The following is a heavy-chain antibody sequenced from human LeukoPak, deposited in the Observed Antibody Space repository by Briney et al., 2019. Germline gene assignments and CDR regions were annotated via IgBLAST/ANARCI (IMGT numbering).Heavy chain of an antibody. Sequence: AAVQVKKRIGWINPNSGGTHYAQQFQGRVTTTRDTSISTAYMELSRLRSDDTAVYYCARDLVAAAGTLIYYFDYWGQGTLVTVSS. CDR2: INPNSGGT. D-gene: IGHD6-13*01. V-gene: IGHV1-2*02. J-gene: IGHJ4*02. CDR3: ARDLVAAAGTLIYYFDY.